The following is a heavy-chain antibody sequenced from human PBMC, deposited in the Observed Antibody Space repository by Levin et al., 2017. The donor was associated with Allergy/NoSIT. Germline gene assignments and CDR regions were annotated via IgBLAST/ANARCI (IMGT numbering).Heavy chain of an antibody. CDR2: IWYDGSKK. D-gene: IGHD6-19*01. CDR3: ARGQWLAEIDY. J-gene: IGHJ4*02. Sequence: GESLKISCAASGFTFSSYGMHWVRQAPGKGLEWVAVIWYDGSKKYYADSVKGRFTISRDNSKNTLYLQTNSLRAEDMAVYYCARGQWLAEIDYWGQGTLVTVSS. CDR1: GFTFSSYG. V-gene: IGHV3-33*01.